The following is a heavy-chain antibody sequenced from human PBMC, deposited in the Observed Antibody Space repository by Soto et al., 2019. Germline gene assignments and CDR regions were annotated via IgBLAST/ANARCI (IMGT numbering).Heavy chain of an antibody. CDR1: GFTFYDFA. Sequence: EVQLVESGGGLVQPGRSLRLSCAASGFTFYDFAMHWVRQAPGKGLEWVSRISGTRNIIDYADSVKGRFIISRDNAKNSLNLPMNSLRPEDTAFYYCVKDMYEGSSGGSLDYWGQGTLVTVSS. CDR2: ISGTRNII. D-gene: IGHD2-15*01. J-gene: IGHJ4*02. V-gene: IGHV3-9*01. CDR3: VKDMYEGSSGGSLDY.